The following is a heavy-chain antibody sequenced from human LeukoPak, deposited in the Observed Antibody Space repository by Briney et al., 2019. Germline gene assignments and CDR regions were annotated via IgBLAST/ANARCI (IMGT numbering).Heavy chain of an antibody. Sequence: SETLSLTCTVSGGSVSSGSYYWSWIRQPAGKGLEWIGRIYTSGSTKYNPSLKSRVTISTDTSKNQFSLKLSSVTAADTAVYYCAREGDSSGYYLFDYWGQGTLVTVSS. CDR2: IYTSGST. D-gene: IGHD3-22*01. V-gene: IGHV4-61*02. J-gene: IGHJ4*02. CDR1: GGSVSSGSYY. CDR3: AREGDSSGYYLFDY.